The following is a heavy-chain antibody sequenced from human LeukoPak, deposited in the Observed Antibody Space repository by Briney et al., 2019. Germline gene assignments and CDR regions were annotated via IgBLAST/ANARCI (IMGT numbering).Heavy chain of an antibody. V-gene: IGHV4-34*01. J-gene: IGHJ4*02. CDR1: GGSFSGYY. Sequence: SETLSLTCAVYGGSFSGYYWSWIRQSPGKGLEWIGEINHSGSTNYNPSLKSRVTISVDTSKNQFSLNLSSVTAEDTAVYYCARGVSFRRGYSYGYWGQGTLVTVSS. CDR2: INHSGST. CDR3: ARGVSFRRGYSYGY. D-gene: IGHD5-18*01.